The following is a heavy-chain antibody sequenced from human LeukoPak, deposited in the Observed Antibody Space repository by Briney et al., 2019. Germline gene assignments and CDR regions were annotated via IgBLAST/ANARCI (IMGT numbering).Heavy chain of an antibody. V-gene: IGHV4-59*02. D-gene: IGHD5-24*01. CDR1: VASVRSQY. J-gene: IGHJ4*02. CDR3: ARGGRDGPVDF. Sequence: PSETLSLTCIVSVASVRSQYWNWIRQPPGKRLEWIGFVSYSGTTNYNPSLNGRVTISIDTSKNRVSLRLTSVTAPDTAYYRCARGGRDGPVDFGGQGTLVTVSS. CDR2: VSYSGTT.